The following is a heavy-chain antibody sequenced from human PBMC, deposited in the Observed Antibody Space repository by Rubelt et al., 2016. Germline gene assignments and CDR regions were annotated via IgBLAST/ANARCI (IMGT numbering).Heavy chain of an antibody. V-gene: IGHV3-66*01. Sequence: EVQLVESGGGLVQPGGSLRLSCAASGFTVSSNYMSWVRQAPGKGLEWVSVIYSGGSTYYADSVKGRFTISRDNSKNTLYLQMNSLRAEDTAVYYCARESRYDSSGYPNDYWGQGTLVTVSS. CDR2: IYSGGST. CDR1: GFTVSSNY. D-gene: IGHD3-22*01. J-gene: IGHJ4*02. CDR3: ARESRYDSSGYPNDY.